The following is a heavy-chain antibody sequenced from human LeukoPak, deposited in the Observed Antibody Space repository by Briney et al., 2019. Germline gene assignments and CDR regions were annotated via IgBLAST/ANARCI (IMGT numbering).Heavy chain of an antibody. V-gene: IGHV3-21*01. Sequence: GGTLRLSCAASGFSFSPFTMNWVRQAPGKGLEWVSSISRSSNYIYYADSVKGRFTISRDNAKNSLYLQMNSLRAEDTAVYYCARDKARGEYFDYWSQGTLVTVSS. CDR2: ISRSSNYI. CDR3: ARDKARGEYFDY. CDR1: GFSFSPFT. J-gene: IGHJ4*02. D-gene: IGHD3-16*01.